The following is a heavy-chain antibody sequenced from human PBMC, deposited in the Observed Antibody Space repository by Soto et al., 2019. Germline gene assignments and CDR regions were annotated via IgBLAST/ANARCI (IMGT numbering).Heavy chain of an antibody. CDR1: GFSLTTGGVA. V-gene: IGHV2-5*02. J-gene: IGHJ2*01. Sequence: QITLKESGPTLVKPTQTLTLTCGFSGFSLTTGGVAVGWIRQPPGKALQWLALINWDDDKRYSPYLKSSLSITKDTSKNQEVLTMTNMDPVDTATYYCAHSECRGADCYWRWYFCLWGRGTLVTVSS. CDR3: AHSECRGADCYWRWYFCL. D-gene: IGHD2-15*01. CDR2: INWDDDK.